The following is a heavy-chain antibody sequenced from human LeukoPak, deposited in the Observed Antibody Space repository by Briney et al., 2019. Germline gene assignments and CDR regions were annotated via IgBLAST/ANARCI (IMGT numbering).Heavy chain of an antibody. J-gene: IGHJ4*02. CDR1: GFTFTKYA. D-gene: IGHD6-19*01. CDR3: AKEYTSGWVPFDY. CDR2: ISGSGDIT. V-gene: IGHV3-23*01. Sequence: GGSLRLSCAASGFTFTKYAMSWVRPAPGKGLEWVSAISGSGDITHYADSVKGRFTISRDNSKNTLFLQMNSLRAEDTALYYCAKEYTSGWVPFDYWGQGTLVTVSS.